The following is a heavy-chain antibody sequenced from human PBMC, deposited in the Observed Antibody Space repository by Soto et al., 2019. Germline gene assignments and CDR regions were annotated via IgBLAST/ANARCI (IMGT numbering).Heavy chain of an antibody. CDR3: ARPYYDILTGYSDQHNNWFDP. J-gene: IGHJ5*02. Sequence: SETLSLTCTVSGGSISSSSYYWGWIRQPPGKGLEWIGSIYYSGSTYYNPSLKSRVTISVDTSKNQFSLKLSSVTAADTAVYYCARPYYDILTGYSDQHNNWFDPWGQGTLVTVSS. CDR2: IYYSGST. D-gene: IGHD3-9*01. V-gene: IGHV4-39*01. CDR1: GGSISSSSYY.